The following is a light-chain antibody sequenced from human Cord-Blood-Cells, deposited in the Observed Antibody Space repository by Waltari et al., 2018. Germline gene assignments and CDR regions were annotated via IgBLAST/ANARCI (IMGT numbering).Light chain of an antibody. Sequence: DIQMTQSPSTLSASVGDRVTITCRASQSISSWLAWYQQKPGKAPKLLIYDASSLESGGPSRFSGSGSWAEFTLIISSLQPDYFATYYCQQYNSYWYTFGQGTKLWIK. J-gene: IGKJ2*01. CDR2: DAS. CDR3: QQYNSYWYT. V-gene: IGKV1-5*01. CDR1: QSISSW.